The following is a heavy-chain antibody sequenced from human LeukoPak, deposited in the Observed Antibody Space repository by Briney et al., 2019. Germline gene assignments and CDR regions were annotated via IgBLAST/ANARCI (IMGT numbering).Heavy chain of an antibody. Sequence: SETLSLTCTVSGASIRNYYWSWIRQSPGKGLEWVWYIYYSGSTNYNPSLESRVAMSVDTSKNQFSLRLSSVTAADTAIYYCARRYSSSWYVGFFDPWGQGTLVTVSS. D-gene: IGHD6-13*01. J-gene: IGHJ5*02. CDR3: ARRYSSSWYVGFFDP. V-gene: IGHV4-59*08. CDR2: IYYSGST. CDR1: GASIRNYY.